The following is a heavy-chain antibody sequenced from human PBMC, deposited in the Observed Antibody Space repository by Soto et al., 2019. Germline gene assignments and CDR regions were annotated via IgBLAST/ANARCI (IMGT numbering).Heavy chain of an antibody. CDR1: GYTFTSYY. J-gene: IGHJ6*02. Sequence: QVQLVQSGAEVKKPGASVKVSCKASGYTFTSYYMHWVRQAPGQGLEWMGIINPSGGSTSYAQKFQGRVTMTRDTSTSTVYMELSSLRSEDTAVYYCAREDIVGSYLGYYYGMDVWGQGTTVTVSS. D-gene: IGHD2-15*01. CDR2: INPSGGST. CDR3: AREDIVGSYLGYYYGMDV. V-gene: IGHV1-46*01.